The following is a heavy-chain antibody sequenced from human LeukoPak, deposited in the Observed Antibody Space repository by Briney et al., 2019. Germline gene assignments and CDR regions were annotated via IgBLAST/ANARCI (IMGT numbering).Heavy chain of an antibody. CDR2: IYYSGST. Sequence: PSETLSLTCTVSGGSISSSSYYWGWIRQPPGKGLEWIGSIYYSGSTYYNPSLKSRVTISVDTSKNQFSLKLSSVTAADTAVYYCARGQDCYDSSGYYNWFDPWGQGTLVTVSS. CDR1: GGSISSSSYY. D-gene: IGHD3-22*01. J-gene: IGHJ5*02. V-gene: IGHV4-39*01. CDR3: ARGQDCYDSSGYYNWFDP.